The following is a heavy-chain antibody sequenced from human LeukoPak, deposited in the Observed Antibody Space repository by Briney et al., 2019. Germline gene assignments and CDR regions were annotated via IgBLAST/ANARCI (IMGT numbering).Heavy chain of an antibody. CDR2: IYENGGTT. CDR1: GFTFRSHA. V-gene: IGHV3-23*01. D-gene: IGHD2-21*01. J-gene: IGHJ4*02. CDR3: AKDFRIGYSAHFDY. Sequence: GGSLRLSCVGSGFTFRSHAMSWVRQAPEKGLEFVSGIYENGGTTYYADSVKGRFSISRDNSKNTLYLQMDSLRGEDTAVYYCAKDFRIGYSAHFDYWGQGALVTVPS.